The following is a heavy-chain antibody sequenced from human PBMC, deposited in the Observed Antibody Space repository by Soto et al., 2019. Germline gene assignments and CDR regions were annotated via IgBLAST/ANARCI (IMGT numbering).Heavy chain of an antibody. D-gene: IGHD2-21*01. CDR2: VYDSGTS. J-gene: IGHJ5*02. CDR3: ARYSPPKKSFDSNPGWLDP. Sequence: SETLSLTCTVSGGSMDSYYWTWVRQPPGKGLEWIGYVYDSGTSKYNASLESRITMSLDKSRNQFSLSLSYVTAADTAVYFCARYSPPKKSFDSNPGWLDPWGQGTLVS. V-gene: IGHV4-59*01. CDR1: GGSMDSYY.